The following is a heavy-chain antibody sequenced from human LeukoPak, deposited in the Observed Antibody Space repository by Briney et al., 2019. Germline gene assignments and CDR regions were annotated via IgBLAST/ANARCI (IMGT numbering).Heavy chain of an antibody. Sequence: PGGSLRLSCAASGFTFSSYDMHWVRQATGKGLEWVSAIGTAGDTYYPGSVKGRFTISRENAKNSLYLQMNSLRAGDTAVCYCARGVAAAGTGAFDIWGQGTMVTVSS. CDR3: ARGVAAAGTGAFDI. J-gene: IGHJ3*02. V-gene: IGHV3-13*01. D-gene: IGHD6-13*01. CDR1: GFTFSSYD. CDR2: IGTAGDT.